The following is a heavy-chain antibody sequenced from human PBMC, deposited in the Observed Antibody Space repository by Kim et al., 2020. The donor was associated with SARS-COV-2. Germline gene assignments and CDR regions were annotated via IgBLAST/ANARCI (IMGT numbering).Heavy chain of an antibody. Sequence: SETLSLTCTVSGGSISSYYWSWIRQPPGKGLEWIGYIYYSGSTNYNPSLKSRVTISVDTSKNQFSLKLSSVTAADTAVYYCAGTTHSSGSPGHYGMDVWGQGTTVTVSS. CDR2: IYYSGST. J-gene: IGHJ6*02. CDR1: GGSISSYY. V-gene: IGHV4-59*01. D-gene: IGHD3-10*01. CDR3: AGTTHSSGSPGHYGMDV.